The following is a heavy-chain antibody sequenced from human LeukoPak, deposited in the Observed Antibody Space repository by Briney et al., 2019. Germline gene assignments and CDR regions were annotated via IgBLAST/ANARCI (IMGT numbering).Heavy chain of an antibody. CDR2: IDYSGST. J-gene: IGHJ4*02. V-gene: IGHV4-59*01. CDR3: ATLRDGYEFDY. D-gene: IGHD5-24*01. CDR1: GGTISSYY. Sequence: KSSETLSLTCTVSGGTISSYYWSWIRQPPGKGLEWIAYIDYSGSTNYNPSLKSRVTISVDASKNHFSLKLSSVTAADTAVYYCATLRDGYEFDYWGQGTLVTVSS.